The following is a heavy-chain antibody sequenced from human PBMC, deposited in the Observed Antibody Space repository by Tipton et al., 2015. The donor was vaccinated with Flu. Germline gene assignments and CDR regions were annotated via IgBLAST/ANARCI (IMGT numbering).Heavy chain of an antibody. CDR2: IYYSGST. J-gene: IGHJ5*02. Sequence: LRLSCTVSGGSISSYYWSWIRQPPGKGLEWIGYIYYSGSTNYNPSLKSRVTISVDTSKNQFSLKLSSVTAADTAVYYCARGSPYSDTAMAPWGQGTLVTVSS. CDR1: GGSISSYY. V-gene: IGHV4-59*01. CDR3: ARGSPYSDTAMAP. D-gene: IGHD5-18*01.